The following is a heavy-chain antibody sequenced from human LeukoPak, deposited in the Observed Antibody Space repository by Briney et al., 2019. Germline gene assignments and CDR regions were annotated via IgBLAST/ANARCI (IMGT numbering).Heavy chain of an antibody. V-gene: IGHV4-30-2*01. CDR2: IYHSGST. J-gene: IGHJ3*02. Sequence: SETLSLTCAVSGGSISSGGYSWSWIRQPPGKGLEWIGYIYHSGSTYYNPSLKSRVTISVDRSKNQFSLKLSSVTAADAAVYYCASELRIAVAYDAFDIWGQGTMVTVSS. D-gene: IGHD6-19*01. CDR1: GGSISSGGYS. CDR3: ASELRIAVAYDAFDI.